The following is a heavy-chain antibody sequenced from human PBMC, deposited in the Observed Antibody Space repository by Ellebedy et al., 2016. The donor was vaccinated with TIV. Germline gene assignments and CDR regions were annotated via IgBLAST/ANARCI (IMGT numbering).Heavy chain of an antibody. D-gene: IGHD6-6*01. J-gene: IGHJ4*02. CDR1: GFTLHDYA. CDR2: ISWSSGNI. V-gene: IGHV3-9*01. CDR3: ARDLGTSSGGGYFDS. Sequence: GGSLRLSCAASGFTLHDYAMHWVRQAPGKGLEWVSGISWSSGNIGYVDSVKGRFTISRDNAKNSLYLQMNSLRPEDTALYYCARDLGTSSGGGYFDSWGQGTLVTVSS.